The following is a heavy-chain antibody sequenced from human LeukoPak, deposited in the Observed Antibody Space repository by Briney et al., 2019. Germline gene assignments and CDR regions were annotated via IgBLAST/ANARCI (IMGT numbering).Heavy chain of an antibody. CDR1: GFAFSNYA. CDR2: ITGGGADT. J-gene: IGHJ4*02. D-gene: IGHD2-15*01. Sequence: GVSLRHSCAASGFAFSNYAMAWVRQAPGKEPEWVSVITGGGADTYQIDSVKGRFTISRDNSKNTLYLQMNSLRAEDTAVYFCAKGTLGHCNGASCYPLDYWGQGTLVTVSS. V-gene: IGHV3-23*01. CDR3: AKGTLGHCNGASCYPLDY.